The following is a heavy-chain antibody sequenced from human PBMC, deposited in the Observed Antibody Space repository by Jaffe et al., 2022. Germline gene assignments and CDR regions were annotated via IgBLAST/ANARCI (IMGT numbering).Heavy chain of an antibody. CDR3: ARVIIDILTGPDAFDI. D-gene: IGHD3-9*01. V-gene: IGHV4-34*01. J-gene: IGHJ3*02. Sequence: QVQLQQWGAGLLKPSETLSLTCAVYGGSFSGYYWSWIRQPPGKGLEWIGEINHSGSTNYNPSLKSRVTISVDTSKNQFSLKLSSVTAADTAVYYCARVIIDILTGPDAFDIWGQGTMVTVSS. CDR2: INHSGST. CDR1: GGSFSGYY.